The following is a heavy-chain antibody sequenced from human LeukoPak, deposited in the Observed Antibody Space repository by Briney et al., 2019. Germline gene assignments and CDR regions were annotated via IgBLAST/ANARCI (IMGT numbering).Heavy chain of an antibody. D-gene: IGHD5-12*01. CDR3: ARGQGGYDYNFDY. J-gene: IGHJ4*02. V-gene: IGHV4-34*01. CDR1: GGSFSGYY. Sequence: SETLSLTCAVYGGSFSGYYWSWIRQPPGKGLEWIGEINHSGSTNYNPSLKSQVTISVDTSKNQFSLKLSSVTAADTAVYYCARGQGGYDYNFDYWGQGTLVTVSS. CDR2: INHSGST.